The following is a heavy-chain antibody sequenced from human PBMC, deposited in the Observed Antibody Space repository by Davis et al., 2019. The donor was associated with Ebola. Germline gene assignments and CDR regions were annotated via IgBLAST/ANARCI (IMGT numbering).Heavy chain of an antibody. V-gene: IGHV3-48*02. J-gene: IGHJ4*02. D-gene: IGHD3-10*01. CDR2: ISSSSSTI. CDR3: TRGRYGSGSYPFYFDY. CDR1: GFTFSSYS. Sequence: GRSLTLSCAASGFTFSSYSMNCVSQAPGKGLEWFSSISSSSSTIYYADSVKDRFTISRDNAKNSLYQQMNRLRDEDTAVYYCTRGRYGSGSYPFYFDYWGQGTLVTVSS.